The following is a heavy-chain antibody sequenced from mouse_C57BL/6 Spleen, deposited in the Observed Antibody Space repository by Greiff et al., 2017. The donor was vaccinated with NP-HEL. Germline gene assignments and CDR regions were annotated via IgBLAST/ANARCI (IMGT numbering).Heavy chain of an antibody. V-gene: IGHV5-9-1*02. Sequence: EVQLVESGEGLVKPGGSLKLSCAASGFTFSSYAMSWVRQTLEKRLVWVAYISSGGDYIYYAATVKGRFTISRDNARNTLYLQMSSLKSEDTAMYYCTRELVYYYAMDYWGHGTSGTVAS. CDR2: ISSGGDYI. CDR1: GFTFSSYA. J-gene: IGHJ4*01. CDR3: TRELVYYYAMDY.